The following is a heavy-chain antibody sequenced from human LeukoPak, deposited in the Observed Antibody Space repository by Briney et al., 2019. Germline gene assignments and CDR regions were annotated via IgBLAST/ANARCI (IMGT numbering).Heavy chain of an antibody. Sequence: GGSLRLSCAASGFTFDDYGMSWVRQAPGKGLEWVSGINWNGGSTGYADSVKGRFTISRDNAKNYLYLQMNSLRAEDTALYYCARAYSSSWGDYYYYMDVWGKGTTVTVSS. V-gene: IGHV3-20*04. J-gene: IGHJ6*03. CDR3: ARAYSSSWGDYYYYMDV. CDR1: GFTFDDYG. D-gene: IGHD6-6*01. CDR2: INWNGGST.